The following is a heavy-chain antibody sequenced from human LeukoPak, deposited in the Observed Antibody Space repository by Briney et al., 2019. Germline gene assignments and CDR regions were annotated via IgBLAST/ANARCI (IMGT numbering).Heavy chain of an antibody. CDR3: ARDYYGSGSSYY. CDR1: GFTFSSYG. D-gene: IGHD3-10*01. V-gene: IGHV3-48*04. J-gene: IGHJ4*02. Sequence: GGSLRLSCAASGFTFSSYGMNWVRQAPGKGLEWVSYISSSSSTIYYADYVKGRLTISRDNARNSLFLQMNSLRAEDTAVSYCARDYYGSGSSYYWGQGTLVTVSS. CDR2: ISSSSSTI.